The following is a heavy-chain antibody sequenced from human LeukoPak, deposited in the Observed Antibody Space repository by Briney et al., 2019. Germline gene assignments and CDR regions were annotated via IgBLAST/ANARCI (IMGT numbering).Heavy chain of an antibody. CDR2: INHSGST. V-gene: IGHV4-39*07. CDR1: GGSISSSSYY. Sequence: SETLSLTCTVSGGSISSSSYYWGWIRQPPGKGLEWIGEINHSGSTNYNPSLKSRVTISVDTSKNQFSLKLSSVTAADTAVYYCARLAGYYYYYMDIWGKGTTVTISS. D-gene: IGHD6-25*01. J-gene: IGHJ6*03. CDR3: ARLAGYYYYYMDI.